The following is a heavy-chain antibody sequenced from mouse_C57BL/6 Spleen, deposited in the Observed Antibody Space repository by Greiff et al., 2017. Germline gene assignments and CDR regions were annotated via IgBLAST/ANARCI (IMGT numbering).Heavy chain of an antibody. Sequence: QVQLQQPGAELVKPGSSVKLSCKASGYTFTSYWMHWVKQRPRQGLEWIGNIDPSDSTTHYNQKFKDKATLTVDKSSSTAYMQLSSLTSEDSAVYYSEAPAFDDWGQGTTVTVSA. CDR1: GYTFTSYW. J-gene: IGHJ1*01. V-gene: IGHV1-52*01. CDR2: IDPSDSTT. CDR3: EAPAFDD.